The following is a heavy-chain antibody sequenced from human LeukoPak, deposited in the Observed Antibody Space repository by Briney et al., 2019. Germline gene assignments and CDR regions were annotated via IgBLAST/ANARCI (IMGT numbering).Heavy chain of an antibody. CDR1: GFTFSSYS. CDR3: ARDGGRGNYDFWSGYYYYYYGMDV. J-gene: IGHJ6*02. CDR2: ISSSSSYI. Sequence: PGGSLRLSCAASGFTFSSYSMNWVRQAPGKGLEWVSSISSSSSYIYYADSVKGRLTISRDNAKNSLYLQMNSLRAEDTSVYYCARDGGRGNYDFWSGYYYYYYGMDVWGQGTTVTVSS. D-gene: IGHD3-3*01. V-gene: IGHV3-21*01.